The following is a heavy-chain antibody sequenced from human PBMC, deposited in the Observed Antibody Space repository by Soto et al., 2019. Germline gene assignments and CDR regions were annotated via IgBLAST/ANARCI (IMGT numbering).Heavy chain of an antibody. CDR2: IYYSGRT. Sequence: SETLSLTGIVSGESISSSSYYWGWIRQPPGKGLEWIGSIYYSGRTYYNPSFKSRVTISIDTSKNQFSLKLSSVTATDTAVYYCARQRTTVVTQAYFDHWGQGALVTVSS. J-gene: IGHJ4*02. CDR3: ARQRTTVVTQAYFDH. CDR1: GESISSSSYY. V-gene: IGHV4-39*01. D-gene: IGHD2-21*02.